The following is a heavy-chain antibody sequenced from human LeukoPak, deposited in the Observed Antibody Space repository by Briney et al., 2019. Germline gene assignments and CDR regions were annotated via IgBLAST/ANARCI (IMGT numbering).Heavy chain of an antibody. CDR3: ARDPLRGGDLDC. CDR2: IKQDGSER. Sequence: GGSLRLSCAASGFTFSTYWMSWVRQAPGKGLEWVANIKQDGSERYYVDSVNGRFTISRDNAKNSLYLQMNSLRGEDTAVCYCARDPLRGGDLDCWGQGTLVTVSS. V-gene: IGHV3-7*04. CDR1: GFTFSTYW. D-gene: IGHD2-21*02. J-gene: IGHJ4*02.